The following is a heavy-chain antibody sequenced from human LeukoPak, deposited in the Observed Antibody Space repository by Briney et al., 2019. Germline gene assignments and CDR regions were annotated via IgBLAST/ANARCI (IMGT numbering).Heavy chain of an antibody. D-gene: IGHD2-15*01. V-gene: IGHV1-18*01. CDR3: ARRVVVAATWGFDY. Sequence: ASVKVSCKASGYTFTRYGISWVRQAPGQGLEWMGWISAYNGNTNYAQKLQGRVTMTTDTSTSTAYMELRSLRSDDTAVYYCARRVVVAATWGFDYWGQGTLVTVSS. CDR2: ISAYNGNT. CDR1: GYTFTRYG. J-gene: IGHJ4*02.